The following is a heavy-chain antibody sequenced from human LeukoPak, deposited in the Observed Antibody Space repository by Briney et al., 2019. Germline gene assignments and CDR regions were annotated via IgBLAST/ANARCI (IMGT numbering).Heavy chain of an antibody. CDR3: AILTNYYDSSGYYSTDYCMDV. CDR1: GYTFTSYG. Sequence: PGASVKVSCKASGYTFTSYGISWVRQAPGQGLEWMGWISAYNGNTNYAQKLQGRVTMTTDTSTSTAYMELRSLRSDDTAVYYCAILTNYYDSSGYYSTDYCMDVWGKGTTVTVSS. J-gene: IGHJ6*03. CDR2: ISAYNGNT. D-gene: IGHD3-22*01. V-gene: IGHV1-18*01.